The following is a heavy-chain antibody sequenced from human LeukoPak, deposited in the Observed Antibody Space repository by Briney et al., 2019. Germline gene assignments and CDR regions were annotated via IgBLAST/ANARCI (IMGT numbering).Heavy chain of an antibody. CDR3: ATSRGSSYGYRALELPPSPVA. J-gene: IGHJ5*02. D-gene: IGHD5-18*01. CDR1: GFTFGTYT. CDR2: IRSSKFFI. V-gene: IGHV3-21*01. Sequence: PGGSLRLSCVASGFTFGTYTMKWVRQAPGKGREGVSSIRSSKFFISYADSVKGRFTISRDNAKNSMYLQMKSLRAEDTAVYYCATSRGSSYGYRALELPPSPVAWGQGTLVTVSS.